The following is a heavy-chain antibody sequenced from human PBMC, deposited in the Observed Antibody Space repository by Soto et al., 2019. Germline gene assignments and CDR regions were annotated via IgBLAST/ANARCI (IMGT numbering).Heavy chain of an antibody. V-gene: IGHV3-33*01. CDR3: ARDEESRFDP. CDR1: GFTFSSYG. Sequence: QVQLVESGGGVVQPGRSLRLSCAASGFTFSSYGMHWVRQAPGKGLEWVAVIWYDGSNKYYADSVKGRFTISRDNSKNTLYLQMNRLIAEDTAVYYCARDEESRFDPWGQGTLVTVSS. J-gene: IGHJ5*02. CDR2: IWYDGSNK.